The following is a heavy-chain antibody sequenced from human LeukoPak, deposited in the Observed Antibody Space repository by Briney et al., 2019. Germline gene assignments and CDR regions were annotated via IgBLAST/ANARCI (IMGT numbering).Heavy chain of an antibody. CDR2: ISYSVST. CDR3: ARHAIYSGGYSYWFDP. D-gene: IGHD1-26*01. CDR1: GGSIGIYY. V-gene: IGHV4-59*08. Sequence: SETLSLTCPVSGGSIGIYYWSWIRQPPGKGLEWIAFISYSVSTNYNPSLKSRASISLDTSKNLCSLRLSSVTAADTAVYYCARHAIYSGGYSYWFDPWGLGTLVTVSS. J-gene: IGHJ5*02.